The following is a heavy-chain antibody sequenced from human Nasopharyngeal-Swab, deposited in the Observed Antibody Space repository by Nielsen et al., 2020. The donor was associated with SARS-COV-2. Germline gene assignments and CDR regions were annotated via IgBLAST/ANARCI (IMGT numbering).Heavy chain of an antibody. J-gene: IGHJ4*02. CDR1: GFTFSSYA. Sequence: GGSLRLSCAASGFTFSSYAMSWVRQAPGKGLEWVAAIVGSGDNSGSGGSTYYADSVKGRFTISRDNSKNTLSLQMNSLRAEDTAVYYCAKDLRGPYFFWGQGTLATVSS. CDR2: IVGSGDNSGSGGST. D-gene: IGHD2/OR15-2a*01. V-gene: IGHV3-23*01. CDR3: AKDLRGPYFF.